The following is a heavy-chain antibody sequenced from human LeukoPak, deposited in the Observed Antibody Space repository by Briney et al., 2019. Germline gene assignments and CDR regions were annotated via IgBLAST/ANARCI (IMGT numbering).Heavy chain of an antibody. CDR3: ARVVHGYNYNAFDI. D-gene: IGHD5-24*01. CDR1: GYTLTELS. CDR2: FDPEDGET. J-gene: IGHJ3*02. Sequence: ASVKVSCKVSGYTLTELSMHWVRQAPGKGLEWMGGFDPEDGETIYAQKFQGRVTMTTDTSTSTAYMELRSLRSDDTAVYYCARVVHGYNYNAFDIWGQGTMVTVSS. V-gene: IGHV1-24*01.